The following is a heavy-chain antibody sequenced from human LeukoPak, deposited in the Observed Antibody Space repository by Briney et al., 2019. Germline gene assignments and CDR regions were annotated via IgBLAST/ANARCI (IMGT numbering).Heavy chain of an antibody. V-gene: IGHV3-11*01. D-gene: IGHD6-13*01. J-gene: IGHJ3*02. CDR2: ISSSGSTI. Sequence: PGGSLRLSCAASGFTFSDYYMSWIRQAPGKGLEWVSYISSSGSTIYYADSVKGRFTISRDNAKNSLYLQMNSLRAEDTAVYYCARVQSGSWYADAFDIWGQGTMVTVSS. CDR1: GFTFSDYY. CDR3: ARVQSGSWYADAFDI.